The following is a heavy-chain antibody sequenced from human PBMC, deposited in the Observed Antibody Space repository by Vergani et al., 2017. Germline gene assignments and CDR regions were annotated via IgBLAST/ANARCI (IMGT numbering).Heavy chain of an antibody. J-gene: IGHJ5*02. CDR1: GGSINSHNYY. D-gene: IGHD3-3*01. V-gene: IGHV4-61*02. CDR2: IHSSGST. Sequence: QVQLQESGPGLVKPSQTLSLTCTVSGGSINSHNYYWSWIRQPAGKGLEWIGRIHSSGSTHDNPSLKSRVTMSEDTSKNPFSLNLTSVTAADTAVYFCASGSCRGGSGYKPLVDPWGQGILVTVSS. CDR3: ASGSCRGGSGYKPLVDP.